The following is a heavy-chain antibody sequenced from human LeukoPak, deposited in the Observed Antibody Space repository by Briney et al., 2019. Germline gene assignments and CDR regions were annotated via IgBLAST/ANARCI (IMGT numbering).Heavy chain of an antibody. CDR3: AQQSLRSPDY. CDR1: GYSISSGYY. CDR2: IYHSGCT. V-gene: IGHV4-38-2*01. Sequence: SETLPLTCAVSGYSISSGYYWGWIRQPPGKGLEWIGNIYHSGCTYYNPSLKSRVTISVDTSKNQFSLKLSSVTAADTAVYYCAQQSLRSPDYWGQGTLVTVSS. J-gene: IGHJ4*02. D-gene: IGHD3-16*01.